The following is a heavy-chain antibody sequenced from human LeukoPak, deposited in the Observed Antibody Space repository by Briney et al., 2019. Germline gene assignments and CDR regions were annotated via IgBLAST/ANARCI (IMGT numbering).Heavy chain of an antibody. D-gene: IGHD5/OR15-5a*01. CDR1: GGSLSGYY. J-gene: IGHJ4*02. CDR2: INHSGST. Sequence: PSETLSLTCAVSGGSLSGYYWTWIRQPPGKGLEWIGEINHSGSTNYNPSLKSRVTISVDTSENQFSLRLSSVTAADTAVYYCARGSLGREVSAFFKNWGQGILVTVSS. CDR3: ARGSLGREVSAFFKN. V-gene: IGHV4-34*01.